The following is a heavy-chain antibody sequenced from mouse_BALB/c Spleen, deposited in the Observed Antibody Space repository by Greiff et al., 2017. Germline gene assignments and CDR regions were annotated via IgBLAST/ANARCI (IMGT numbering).Heavy chain of an antibody. J-gene: IGHJ4*01. CDR2: ILPGSGST. CDR3: ARWLRQNYYAMDY. Sequence: QVQLQQSGAELMKPGASVKISFKATGYTFSSYWIEWVKQRPGHGLEWIGEILPGSGSTNYNEKFKGKATFTADTSSNTAYMQLSSLTSEDSAVYYCARWLRQNYYAMDYWGQGTSVTVSS. V-gene: IGHV1-9*01. CDR1: GYTFSSYW. D-gene: IGHD2-2*01.